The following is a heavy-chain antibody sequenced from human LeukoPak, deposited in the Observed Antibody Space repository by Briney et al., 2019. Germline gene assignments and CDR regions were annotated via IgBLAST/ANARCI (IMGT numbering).Heavy chain of an antibody. D-gene: IGHD5-18*01. CDR3: AGGGAMASEVIWFDP. CDR2: INHSGST. J-gene: IGHJ5*02. Sequence: SETLSLTCAVYGGSFSGYYWSWIRQPPGKGLEWIGEINHSGSTNYNPSLKSRVTISVDTSKNQFSLKLSSVTAADTAVYYCAGGGAMASEVIWFDPWGQGTLVTVSS. V-gene: IGHV4-34*01. CDR1: GGSFSGYY.